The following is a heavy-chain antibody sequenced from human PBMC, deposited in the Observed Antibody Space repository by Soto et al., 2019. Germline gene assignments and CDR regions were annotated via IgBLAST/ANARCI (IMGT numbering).Heavy chain of an antibody. CDR2: IWEDGSEE. J-gene: IGHJ4*02. CDR1: GFTFSNSL. CDR3: AREPEGSVFGLDS. Sequence: QVQLVESGGGVVQPGRSLRLSCAASGFTFSNSLMHWVRQAPGKGLEWVAVIWEDGSEEYYADSVKGRFTISRDNSRNTLYLQMTSLRVDDMAVYYWAREPEGSVFGLDSWGQGTLVTVSS. V-gene: IGHV3-33*01. D-gene: IGHD3-10*02.